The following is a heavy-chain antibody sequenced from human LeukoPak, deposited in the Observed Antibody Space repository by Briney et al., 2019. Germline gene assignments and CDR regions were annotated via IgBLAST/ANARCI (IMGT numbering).Heavy chain of an antibody. J-gene: IGHJ6*03. D-gene: IGHD1-26*01. CDR2: INPSGGSR. V-gene: IGHV1-46*01. CDR3: ARHLPSIVGATRVRTYYYYMDV. Sequence: GSSVTVSCKASGYTFTSYYMHLVRQAPGQGLEWMGIINPSGGSRSYAQKFQGRVTMTRDMSTSTVYMEVSRLRSPDTAVYDCARHLPSIVGATRVRTYYYYMDVRGKGTTVTVSS. CDR1: GYTFTSYY.